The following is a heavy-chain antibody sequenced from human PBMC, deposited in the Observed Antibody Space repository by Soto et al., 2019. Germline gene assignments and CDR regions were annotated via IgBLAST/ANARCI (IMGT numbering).Heavy chain of an antibody. CDR1: GFTFSSHA. Sequence: EVPLLESGGGLVQPGRSLRLSCTASGFTFSSHAMTWVRQAPGKGLEWVSGLSDSGDSIYYADSVKGRFTIYRDNSMNTLYLQMNTLRVEDTVVYYCAKVSSSWYAGFFDLWGQGTLVTVSS. J-gene: IGHJ4*02. CDR2: LSDSGDSI. D-gene: IGHD6-13*01. CDR3: AKVSSSWYAGFFDL. V-gene: IGHV3-23*01.